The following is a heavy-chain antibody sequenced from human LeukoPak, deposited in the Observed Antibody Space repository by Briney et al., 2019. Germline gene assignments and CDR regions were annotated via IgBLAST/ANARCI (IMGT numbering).Heavy chain of an antibody. CDR3: ARGGPDY. CDR1: GFTFSSYA. J-gene: IGHJ4*02. V-gene: IGHV3-30*04. Sequence: GRSPRLSCAASGFTFSSYAMHWVRQAPGKGLEWVAVISYDGSNKYYADSVKGRFTISRDNSKNTLYLQMNSLRAEDTAVYYCARGGPDYWGQGTLVTVSS. CDR2: ISYDGSNK.